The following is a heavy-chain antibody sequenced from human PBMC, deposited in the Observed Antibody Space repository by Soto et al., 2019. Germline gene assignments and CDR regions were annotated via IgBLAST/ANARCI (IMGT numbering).Heavy chain of an antibody. CDR2: IIPILGIA. Sequence: QVQLVQSGAEVKKPGSSVKVSCKASGGTFSSYTISWVRQAPGQGLEWMGRIIPILGIANYAQKFQGRVTITADKSTSTAXXXXXXLRXEXXAVXXCAXSPTTVQAVYYYGMDVWGQGTTVTVSS. CDR1: GGTFSSYT. D-gene: IGHD1-26*01. V-gene: IGHV1-69*02. CDR3: AXSPTTVQAVYYYGMDV. J-gene: IGHJ6*02.